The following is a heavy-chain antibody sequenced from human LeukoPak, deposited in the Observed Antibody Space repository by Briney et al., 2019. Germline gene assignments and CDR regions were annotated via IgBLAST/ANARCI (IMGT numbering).Heavy chain of an antibody. CDR2: ISYDGSNK. J-gene: IGHJ4*02. CDR1: GGSISSSP. Sequence: LSLTCAVSGGSISSSPWCSWVRQPPGKGLEWVAVISYDGSNKYYADSVKGRFTISRDNSMNTLYLQMNSLRDEDTAVYYCAQAWRWLQLNYWGQGTLVTVSS. V-gene: IGHV3-30*18. CDR3: AQAWRWLQLNY. D-gene: IGHD5-24*01.